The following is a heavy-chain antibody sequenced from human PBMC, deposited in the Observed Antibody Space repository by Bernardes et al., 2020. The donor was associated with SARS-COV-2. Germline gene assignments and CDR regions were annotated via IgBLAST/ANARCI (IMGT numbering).Heavy chain of an antibody. CDR3: ARGVSEYTNYYFDY. CDR2: MNPKSGNT. Sequence: ASVKVSCKASGYTFTSYDINWVRQATGQGLEWMGWMNPKSGNTGFAQKFQGRVTMTWSTSISTAYMELSSLRSEDTAVYYCARGVSEYTNYYFDYWGQGTLVT. CDR1: GYTFTSYD. V-gene: IGHV1-8*01. D-gene: IGHD4-4*01. J-gene: IGHJ4*02.